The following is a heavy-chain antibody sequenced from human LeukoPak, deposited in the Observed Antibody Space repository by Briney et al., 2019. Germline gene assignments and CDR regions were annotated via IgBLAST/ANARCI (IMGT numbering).Heavy chain of an antibody. CDR3: ARWGSSGWYPMDV. D-gene: IGHD6-19*01. Sequence: PGGSLRLSCAASGFTFSTYWMHWVRQAPGKWLVWVSCINSDGSSPSYADSVKGRFTISRDNAKNTVYLQMNSLRAEDTAVYYCARWGSSGWYPMDVWGQGTTVTVSS. CDR2: INSDGSSP. CDR1: GFTFSTYW. J-gene: IGHJ6*02. V-gene: IGHV3-74*01.